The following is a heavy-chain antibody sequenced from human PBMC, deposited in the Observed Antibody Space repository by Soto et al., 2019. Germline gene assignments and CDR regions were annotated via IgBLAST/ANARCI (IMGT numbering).Heavy chain of an antibody. CDR1: GGTFSSYT. D-gene: IGHD3-9*01. J-gene: IGHJ6*02. V-gene: IGHV1-69*02. CDR3: ARADVLRYFGGGMDV. CDR2: IIPILGIA. Sequence: QVQLVQSGAEVKKPGSSVKVSCKASGGTFSSYTISWVRQAPGQGLEWMGRIIPILGIANYAQKFQGRVTIXXDXSXXAAYMELSSLRSEDTAVYYCARADVLRYFGGGMDVWGQGTTVTVSS.